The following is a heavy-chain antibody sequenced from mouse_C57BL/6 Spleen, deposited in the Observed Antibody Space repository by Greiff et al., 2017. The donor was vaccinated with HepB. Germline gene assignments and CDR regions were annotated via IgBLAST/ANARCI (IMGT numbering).Heavy chain of an antibody. CDR3: ASMAFTVVGPWFAY. V-gene: IGHV1-9*01. D-gene: IGHD1-1*01. J-gene: IGHJ3*01. Sequence: VKLLESGAELMKPGASVKLSCKATGYTFTGYWIEWVKQRPGHGLEWIGEILPGSGSTNYNEKFKGKATFTADTSSNTAYMQLSSLTTEDSAIYYWASMAFTVVGPWFAYWGQGTLVTVSA. CDR1: GYTFTGYW. CDR2: ILPGSGST.